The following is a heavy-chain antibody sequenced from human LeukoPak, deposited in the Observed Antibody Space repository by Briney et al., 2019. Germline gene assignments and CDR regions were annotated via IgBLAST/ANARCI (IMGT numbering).Heavy chain of an antibody. D-gene: IGHD3-22*01. CDR1: GGSISSGGYS. CDR3: ARGRYYYDSSGYYDY. Sequence: SETLSLTCAVSGGSISSGGYSWSWIRQPPGKGLEWIGYIYHSGSTYYNPSLKSRVTISVDRSKNQFSLKLSSVTAADTAAYYCARGRYYYDSSGYYDYWGQGTLVTVSS. J-gene: IGHJ4*02. V-gene: IGHV4-30-2*01. CDR2: IYHSGST.